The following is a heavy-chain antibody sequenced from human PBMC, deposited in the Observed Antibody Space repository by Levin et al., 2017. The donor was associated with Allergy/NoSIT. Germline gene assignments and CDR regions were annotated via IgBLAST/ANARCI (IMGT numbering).Heavy chain of an antibody. CDR2: INNDGSST. D-gene: IGHD2-2*01. Sequence: SCAASGFTFSRRWMHWVRHAPGKGLEWVSQINNDGSSTNYADSVKGRFTISRDNARNTLFLQISNLRAEDTAVYYCARGDCSATSCLGYWGQGTLVTVSS. J-gene: IGHJ4*02. CDR1: GFTFSRRW. V-gene: IGHV3-74*01. CDR3: ARGDCSATSCLGY.